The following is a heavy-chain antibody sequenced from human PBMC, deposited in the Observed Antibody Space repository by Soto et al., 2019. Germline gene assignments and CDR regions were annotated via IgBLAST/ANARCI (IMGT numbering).Heavy chain of an antibody. CDR1: GFTFSSYW. CDR3: AARAGRRASNYYGMDV. CDR2: IKQDGSEK. Sequence: GGSLRLSCAASGFTFSSYWMSWVRQAPWKGLEWVANIKQDGSEKYYVDSVKGRFTISRDNAKDSLYLQMNSLRAEDTAVYYCAARAGRRASNYYGMDVWGQGTTVTVSS. J-gene: IGHJ6*02. V-gene: IGHV3-7*05. D-gene: IGHD3-10*01.